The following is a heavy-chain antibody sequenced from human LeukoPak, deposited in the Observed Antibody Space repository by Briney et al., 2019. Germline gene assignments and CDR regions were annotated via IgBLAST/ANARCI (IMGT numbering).Heavy chain of an antibody. CDR3: ARVGTAMVIDY. J-gene: IGHJ4*02. Sequence: GGSLRLSCAASAFTFSSYSMNWVRQAPGKGLEWVSSISSSSSYIYYADSVKGRFTISRDNAKNSLYLQMNSLRAEDTAVYYCARVGTAMVIDYWGQGTLVTVSS. D-gene: IGHD5-18*01. CDR2: ISSSSSYI. V-gene: IGHV3-21*01. CDR1: AFTFSSYS.